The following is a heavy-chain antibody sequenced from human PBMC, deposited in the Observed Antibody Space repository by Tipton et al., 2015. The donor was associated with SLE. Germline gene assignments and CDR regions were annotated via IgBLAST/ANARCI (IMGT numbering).Heavy chain of an antibody. Sequence: QLVQSGAEVKKPGASVKVSCKASGYSFISYYMHWVRQAPGQGLEWMGIINPNTGSTNYAHKFQGRVTMTRDTSTGTVYMELSSLRSEDTAVYFCARGYDFWIAYSSSPSYFDCWGQGTLVTVSS. V-gene: IGHV1-46*01. D-gene: IGHD3-3*01. CDR2: INPNTGST. J-gene: IGHJ4*02. CDR1: GYSFISYY. CDR3: ARGYDFWIAYSSSPSYFDC.